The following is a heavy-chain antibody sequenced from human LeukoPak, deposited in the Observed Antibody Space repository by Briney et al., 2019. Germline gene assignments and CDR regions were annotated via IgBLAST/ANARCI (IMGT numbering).Heavy chain of an antibody. J-gene: IGHJ4*02. CDR3: AKDGCSSTSCYPYYFDY. Sequence: PPGGSLRLSCAASGFTFSSYGMHWVRQAPGKGLEWVAFIRYDGSNKYYADSVKGRFTISRDNSKNTLYLQMNSLRAEDTAVYYCAKDGCSSTSCYPYYFDYWGQGTLVTVSS. CDR2: IRYDGSNK. V-gene: IGHV3-30*02. CDR1: GFTFSSYG. D-gene: IGHD2-2*01.